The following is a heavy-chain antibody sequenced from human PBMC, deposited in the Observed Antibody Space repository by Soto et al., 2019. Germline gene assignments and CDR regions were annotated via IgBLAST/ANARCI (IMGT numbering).Heavy chain of an antibody. J-gene: IGHJ4*02. V-gene: IGHV1-18*01. CDR1: GYTFTSYG. CDR3: ARDPGARYSGYPLHCDY. CDR2: ISAYNGET. D-gene: IGHD5-12*01. Sequence: QGQLVQSGAEVKKPGASVKVSCKASGYTFTSYGIIWVRQAPGQGLEWMGWISAYNGETYYTQKLQDRITMTTDTSTSTAYMELRSLRSDDTAVYYCARDPGARYSGYPLHCDYWGQGTLVTVSS.